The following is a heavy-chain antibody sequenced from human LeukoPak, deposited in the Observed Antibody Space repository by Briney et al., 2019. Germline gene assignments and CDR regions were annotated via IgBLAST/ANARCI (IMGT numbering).Heavy chain of an antibody. CDR1: GFTFSSYS. D-gene: IGHD2-15*01. CDR2: ISSSSSYI. CDR3: ARRGDCSGGSCYQY. V-gene: IGHV3-21*01. J-gene: IGHJ4*02. Sequence: GGSLRLSCAASGFTFSSYSMNWVRQAPGKGLEWVSSISSSSSYIYYADSVKGRFTISRDNAKNSLYLQMNSLRAEDTAVYYCARRGDCSGGSCYQYWGQGTLVTVSS.